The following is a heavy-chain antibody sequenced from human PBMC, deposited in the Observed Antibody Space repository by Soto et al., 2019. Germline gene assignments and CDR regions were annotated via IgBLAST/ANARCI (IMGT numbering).Heavy chain of an antibody. J-gene: IGHJ4*02. CDR1: GFPFSSYS. Sequence: GSLRLSCAASGFPFSSYSMNWVRQAPGKGLEWVSSISSSSSYIYYADSVKGRFTISRDNAKNSLYLQMNSLRAEDTAVYYCARVDSSSFKPNYWGQGTLVTVSS. V-gene: IGHV3-21*01. CDR2: ISSSSSYI. D-gene: IGHD6-6*01. CDR3: ARVDSSSFKPNY.